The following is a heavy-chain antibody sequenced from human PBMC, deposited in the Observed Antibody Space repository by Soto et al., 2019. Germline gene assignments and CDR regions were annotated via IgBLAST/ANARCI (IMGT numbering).Heavy chain of an antibody. D-gene: IGHD5-18*01. V-gene: IGHV3-33*01. CDR1: GFTFSSYG. J-gene: IGHJ4*02. CDR2: IWYDGSNK. Sequence: QVQLVESGGGVVQPGRSLRLSCAASGFTFSSYGMHWVRQAPGKGLEWVAVIWYDGSNKYYADSVKGRFTISRDNSKNTLDLQMISLRAEDKAVYYWAREGRDTAMVTVGFDYWGQGTLVTVSS. CDR3: AREGRDTAMVTVGFDY.